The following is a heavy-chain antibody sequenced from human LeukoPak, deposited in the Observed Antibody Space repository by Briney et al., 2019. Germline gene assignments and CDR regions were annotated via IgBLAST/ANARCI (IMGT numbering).Heavy chain of an antibody. CDR2: IYYSGTT. CDR1: GGSISSYY. D-gene: IGHD3-10*01. V-gene: IGHV4-59*01. Sequence: KPSETLSLTCTVSGGSISSYYWNWIRQPPGKGLEWIGYIYYSGTTNYNPSLKSRVTVSLDTSNNQFSLKLSSVTAADTAVYYCARATSMLRGVNSEYFQHWGQGTLVTVSS. J-gene: IGHJ1*01. CDR3: ARATSMLRGVNSEYFQH.